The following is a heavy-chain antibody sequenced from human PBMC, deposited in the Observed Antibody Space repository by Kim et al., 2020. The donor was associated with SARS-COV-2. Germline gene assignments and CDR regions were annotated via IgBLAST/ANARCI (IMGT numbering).Heavy chain of an antibody. Sequence: SVKVSCKASGGTFSSYAISWVRQAPGQGLEWMGGIIPIFGTANYAQKFQGRVTITADESTSTAYMELSSLRSEDTAVYYCARGAGDVNWYYYYGMDVWGQGTTVTVSS. CDR1: GGTFSSYA. CDR3: ARGAGDVNWYYYYGMDV. J-gene: IGHJ6*02. V-gene: IGHV1-69*13. D-gene: IGHD1-20*01. CDR2: IIPIFGTA.